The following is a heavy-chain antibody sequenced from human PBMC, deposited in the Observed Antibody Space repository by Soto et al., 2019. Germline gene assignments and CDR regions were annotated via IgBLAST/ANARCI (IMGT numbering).Heavy chain of an antibody. J-gene: IGHJ4*02. V-gene: IGHV4-34*01. CDR2: INHSGST. D-gene: IGHD5-12*01. Sequence: PSETLSLTCAVYGGSFSGYYWSWIRQPPGKGLEWIGEINHSGSTNYNPSLKSRVTISVDTSKNQFSLKLSSVTAADTAVYYCARKWLRYTNDYWGQGTLVTVSS. CDR1: GGSFSGYY. CDR3: ARKWLRYTNDY.